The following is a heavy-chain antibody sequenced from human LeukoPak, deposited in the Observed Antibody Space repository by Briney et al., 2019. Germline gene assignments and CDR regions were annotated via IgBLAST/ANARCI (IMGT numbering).Heavy chain of an antibody. J-gene: IGHJ4*02. CDR2: IYYSGST. CDR3: ARGTRSQSFDY. CDR1: GGSISSSSYY. D-gene: IGHD1-26*01. Sequence: PSETLSLTCTVSGGSISSSSYYWGWIRQPPGKGLEWIGSIYYSGSTYYNPSLKSRVTISVDTSKNQFSLKLSSVTAADTAVYYCARGTRSQSFDYWGQGTLVTVSS. V-gene: IGHV4-39*07.